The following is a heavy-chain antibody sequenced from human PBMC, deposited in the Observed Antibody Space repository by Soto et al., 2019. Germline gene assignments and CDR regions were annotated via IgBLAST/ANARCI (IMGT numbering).Heavy chain of an antibody. V-gene: IGHV3-53*04. Sequence: GGSLRLSCAASGFTVSSNYMSWVRQAPGKGLEWGSVIYSGGSTYYADSVKGRFTISRHNSKNTLYLQMNSLRAEDTAVYYCARAPGGDAFDIGGQGTMVTVSS. D-gene: IGHD2-8*02. CDR2: IYSGGST. J-gene: IGHJ3*02. CDR3: ARAPGGDAFDI. CDR1: GFTVSSNY.